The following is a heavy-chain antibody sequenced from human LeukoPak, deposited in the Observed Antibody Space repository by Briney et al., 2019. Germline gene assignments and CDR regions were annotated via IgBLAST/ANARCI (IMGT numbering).Heavy chain of an antibody. CDR1: GGSFSGYY. D-gene: IGHD6-6*01. Sequence: SETLSLTCAVYGGSFSGYYWSWIRQPPGKGLEWIGEINHSGSTNYNPSLKSQVTISVDTSKNQFPLKLSSVTAADTAVYYCARGLGSSSLGGYWGQGTLVTVSS. V-gene: IGHV4-34*01. J-gene: IGHJ4*02. CDR3: ARGLGSSSLGGY. CDR2: INHSGST.